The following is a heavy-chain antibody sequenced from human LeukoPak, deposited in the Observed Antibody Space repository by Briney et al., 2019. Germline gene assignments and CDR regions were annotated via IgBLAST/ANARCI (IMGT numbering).Heavy chain of an antibody. V-gene: IGHV4-34*01. D-gene: IGHD4-23*01. Sequence: KPSETLSLTCGVSGGSFSAYYWSWIRQPPGKGLELIGEINHSGRTNYNPSLKSRVTISVDTSKNQFSLKLTSVTAADTAVYYCANSANYGGNSGFFDYWGQGTLVTVSS. CDR3: ANSANYGGNSGFFDY. CDR1: GGSFSAYY. J-gene: IGHJ4*02. CDR2: INHSGRT.